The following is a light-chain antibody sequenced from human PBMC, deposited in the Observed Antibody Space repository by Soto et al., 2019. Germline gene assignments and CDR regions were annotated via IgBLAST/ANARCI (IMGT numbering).Light chain of an antibody. CDR3: QQYYSYPLT. V-gene: IGKV1-8*01. CDR2: AAS. CDR1: QGISSY. J-gene: IGKJ4*01. Sequence: SRMTQSPASLSATTGDRVTIPCRASQGISSYLAWYQQKPGKAPKLLIYAASTLQSGVPSRFSGSGSGTDFTLTISCLQSEDFATYYCQQYYSYPLTFAGGT.